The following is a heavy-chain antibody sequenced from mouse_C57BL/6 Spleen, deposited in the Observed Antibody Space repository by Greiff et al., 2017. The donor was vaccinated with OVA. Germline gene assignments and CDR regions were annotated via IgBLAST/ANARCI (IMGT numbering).Heavy chain of an antibody. CDR2: IDPNSGGT. Sequence: QVQLQQPGAELVKPGASVKLSCKASGYTFTSYWMHWVKQRPGRGLEWIGRIDPNSGGTKYNEKFKSKATLTVDKPSNTAYLQLSSLTSEDTAVYYCTTGGSNPYWYFDVWGTGTTVTVSS. CDR3: TTGGSNPYWYFDV. J-gene: IGHJ1*03. V-gene: IGHV1-62-3*01. CDR1: GYTFTSYW. D-gene: IGHD1-1*01.